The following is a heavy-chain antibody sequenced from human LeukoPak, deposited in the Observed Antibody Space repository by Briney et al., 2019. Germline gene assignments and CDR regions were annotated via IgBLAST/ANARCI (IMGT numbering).Heavy chain of an antibody. CDR1: GGSISGSSYH. CDR2: IYYSGST. V-gene: IGHV4-39*07. J-gene: IGHJ4*02. Sequence: SETLSLTCTVSGGSISGSSYHWGWIRQPPGKGLEWIGSIYYSGSTYYNPSLKSRVTISVDTSKNQFSLKLSSVTAADTAVYYCARKESVLLWFGEAYFDYWGQGTLVTVSS. D-gene: IGHD3-10*01. CDR3: ARKESVLLWFGEAYFDY.